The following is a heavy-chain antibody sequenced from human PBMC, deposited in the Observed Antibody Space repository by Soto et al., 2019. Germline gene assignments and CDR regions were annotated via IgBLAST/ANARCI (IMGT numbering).Heavy chain of an antibody. Sequence: QVQLVESGGDVVQPGSSLRLSCEASGFTFSSFGMHWVRQAPGKGLEWVAVISSDGTLKYYADSVKGRFTISRDNSKDTLYLHMTSLRFEDTALYYCAKPTMVRGDPPDYWGRGTLVTVSS. CDR2: ISSDGTLK. J-gene: IGHJ4*02. CDR3: AKPTMVRGDPPDY. V-gene: IGHV3-30*18. CDR1: GFTFSSFG. D-gene: IGHD3-10*01.